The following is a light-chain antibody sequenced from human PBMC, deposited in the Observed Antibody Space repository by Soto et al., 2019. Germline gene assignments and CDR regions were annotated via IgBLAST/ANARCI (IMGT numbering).Light chain of an antibody. CDR3: LQDHNYPLT. CDR1: QGIGTD. CDR2: AAA. V-gene: IGKV1-6*02. J-gene: IGKJ4*01. Sequence: AIPMAQSPSSLSASVGDRVTITCRASQGIGTDVGWFQQKPGKAPKLLIYAAATLQSGVPARFSGSRSGTDFTLTISSLQPEDFATYYCLQDHNYPLTFGGGTKVEIK.